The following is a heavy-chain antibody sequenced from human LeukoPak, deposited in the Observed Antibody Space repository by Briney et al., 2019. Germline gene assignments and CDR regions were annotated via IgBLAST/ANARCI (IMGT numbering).Heavy chain of an antibody. CDR1: GGSISSSSYY. Sequence: SETLSLTCTVSGGSISSSSYYWDWIRQPPGKGLEWIGSIYYSGSTYYNPSLKSRVTISVDTFKNQFSLKLSSVTAADTAVYYCARLGLVIAYYFDYWGQGTLVTVSS. J-gene: IGHJ4*02. D-gene: IGHD3-3*01. CDR2: IYYSGST. CDR3: ARLGLVIAYYFDY. V-gene: IGHV4-39*01.